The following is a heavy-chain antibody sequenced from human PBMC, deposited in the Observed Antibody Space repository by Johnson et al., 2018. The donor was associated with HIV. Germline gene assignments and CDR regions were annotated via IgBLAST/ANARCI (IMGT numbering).Heavy chain of an antibody. CDR3: ASPYSYGLDDAFDI. D-gene: IGHD5-18*01. CDR2: INWNGGNT. J-gene: IGHJ3*02. CDR1: GFTFSDHY. V-gene: IGHV3-20*04. Sequence: VQLVESGGGVIRPGGSLRLSCAASGFTFSDHYMDWVRQAPGKGLEWVSYINWNGGNTGYADSVKGRFTISRDNAKNSLYLQMNSLRAEDTAVYYCASPYSYGLDDAFDIWGQGTMVTVSS.